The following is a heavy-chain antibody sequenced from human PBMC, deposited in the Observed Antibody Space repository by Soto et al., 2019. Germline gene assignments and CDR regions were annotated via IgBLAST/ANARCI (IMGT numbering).Heavy chain of an antibody. D-gene: IGHD1-1*01. CDR3: ARRTGNAPRFDY. CDR1: GFTFSDFE. Sequence: QVQLVESGGGVVQPGRSLRLSCSASGFTFSDFEMYWVRQAPGKGLDWVSFISYDGSNQYYAGSVKGRFTVSRDNSKNTLFLLMNSLRPEDTAVYFCARRTGNAPRFDYWGQGTLVTVSS. J-gene: IGHJ4*02. CDR2: ISYDGSNQ. V-gene: IGHV3-30-3*01.